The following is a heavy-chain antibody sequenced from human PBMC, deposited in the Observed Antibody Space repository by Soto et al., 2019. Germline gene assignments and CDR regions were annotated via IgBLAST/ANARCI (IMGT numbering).Heavy chain of an antibody. Sequence: ASVKVSCKASGYTFTAYYMHWVRQAPGQGLEWMGWVNPNSGGTNYAQKFQGRVTMTRDTSISTAYMELTRLRSDDTAVYYCARNFWSGTNWFDPWGQGTLVTVSS. CDR3: ARNFWSGTNWFDP. CDR1: GYTFTAYY. J-gene: IGHJ5*02. CDR2: VNPNSGGT. V-gene: IGHV1-2*02. D-gene: IGHD3-3*01.